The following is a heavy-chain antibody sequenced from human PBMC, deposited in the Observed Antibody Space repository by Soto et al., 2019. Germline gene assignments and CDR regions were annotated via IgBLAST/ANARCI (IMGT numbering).Heavy chain of an antibody. V-gene: IGHV3-53*01. CDR1: GFTVSSNY. CDR2: VYSGGST. D-gene: IGHD5-12*01. CDR3: ERDGGRDGYDR. J-gene: IGHJ4*02. Sequence: EVQLVESGGGLIQPGGSLRLSCAASGFTVSSNYMSWVRQPPGKGLEWVSVVYSGGSTYSADSVKGRFTISRDNSKNTLDLKMNSLRAEDTAVYYCERDGGRDGYDRWGQGTLVTVSS.